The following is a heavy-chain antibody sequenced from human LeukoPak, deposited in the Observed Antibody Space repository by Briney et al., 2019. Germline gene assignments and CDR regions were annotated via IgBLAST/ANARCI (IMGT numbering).Heavy chain of an antibody. J-gene: IGHJ6*03. Sequence: PGGSLRLSCAASGFTFSSYWMHWVRQAPGKGLVWVSRSNSDGSSTRYADSVKGRFTISRDNAKKTLYLQMNSLRAEDTAVYYCARYRYYYYMDVWGKGTTVTISS. CDR3: ARYRYYYYMDV. CDR1: GFTFSSYW. V-gene: IGHV3-74*01. CDR2: SNSDGSST.